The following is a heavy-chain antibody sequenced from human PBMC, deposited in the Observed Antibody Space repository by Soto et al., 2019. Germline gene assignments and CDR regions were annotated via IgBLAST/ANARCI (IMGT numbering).Heavy chain of an antibody. CDR2: IYHSGST. CDR3: ARATMGASSWPFDY. Sequence: PETLSLTCAVSAGSISSSNWCGWLRQPPGKGLEWIGEIYHSGSTNYNPSLKSRVTISVDKSKDQFSLKLSSVTAADTAMYYCARATMGASSWPFDYWGQGTLVTVSS. D-gene: IGHD6-13*01. CDR1: AGSISSSNW. V-gene: IGHV4-4*03. J-gene: IGHJ4*02.